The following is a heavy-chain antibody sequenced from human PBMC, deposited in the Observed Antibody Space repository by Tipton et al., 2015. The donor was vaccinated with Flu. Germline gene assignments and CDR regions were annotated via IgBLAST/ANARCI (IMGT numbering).Heavy chain of an antibody. CDR1: GFAFRHYD. CDR2: ITGTSSFT. J-gene: IGHJ4*02. D-gene: IGHD3-22*01. V-gene: IGHV3-23*04. CDR3: AKTPGRAHYDSSNYLDS. Sequence: VQLVQSGGGLIRPGGSLRLSCAGSGFAFRHYDMAWVRQAPGKGLEWVSDITGTSSFTNYAESVKGRFTISRDNSKNTLYLQMDNVRAEDTAVYFCAKTPGRAHYDSSNYLDSWGQGTMVSVSS.